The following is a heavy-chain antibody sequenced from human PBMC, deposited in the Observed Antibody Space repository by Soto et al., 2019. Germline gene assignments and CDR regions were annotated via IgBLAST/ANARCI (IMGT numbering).Heavy chain of an antibody. CDR2: IYYSGST. CDR1: GGSISSGGYY. V-gene: IGHV4-31*03. D-gene: IGHD3-9*01. J-gene: IGHJ4*02. CDR3: ARDHSRYFDWPYYFDY. Sequence: QVQLQESGPGLVKPSQTLSLTCTVSGGSISSGGYYWSWIRQHPGKGLEWIGYIYYSGSTYYNPSLKIRVTISVDTSKNQFSLKLSSVTAADTAVYYCARDHSRYFDWPYYFDYWGQGTLVTVSS.